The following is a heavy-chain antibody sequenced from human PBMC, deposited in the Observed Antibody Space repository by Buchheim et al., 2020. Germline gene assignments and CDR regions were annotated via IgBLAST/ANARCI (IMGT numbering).Heavy chain of an antibody. V-gene: IGHV4-34*01. J-gene: IGHJ5*02. Sequence: QVQLQQWGAGLLKPSETLSLTCAVYTGSFSAYYWSWIRQPPGKGLEWIGEINHSGNTDYNPSLKSRVTLSVDTSKNQFSLKLTSVIAADTAVYYCARAYYDFWSGYYYSRWFDLWGQGTL. CDR3: ARAYYDFWSGYYYSRWFDL. CDR1: TGSFSAYY. CDR2: INHSGNT. D-gene: IGHD3-3*01.